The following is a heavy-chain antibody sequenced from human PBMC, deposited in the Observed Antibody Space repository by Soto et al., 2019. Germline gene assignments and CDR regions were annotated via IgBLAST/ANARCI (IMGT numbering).Heavy chain of an antibody. V-gene: IGHV5-10-1*01. CDR2: IDPSDSYT. CDR1: GYSFTSYW. CDR3: ARLSFSIVVVPAAIGTVTNYYYYGMDV. D-gene: IGHD2-2*02. J-gene: IGHJ6*02. Sequence: GESLKISCKGSGYSFTSYWISWVRQMPGKGLEWMGRIDPSDSYTNYSPSFQGHVTISADKSISTAYLQWSSLKASDTAMYYCARLSFSIVVVPAAIGTVTNYYYYGMDVWGQGTTVTVSS.